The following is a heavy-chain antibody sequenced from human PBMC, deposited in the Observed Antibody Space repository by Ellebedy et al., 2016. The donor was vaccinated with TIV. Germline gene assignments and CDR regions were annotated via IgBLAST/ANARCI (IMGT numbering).Heavy chain of an antibody. Sequence: GESLKISCAASGFTFDDYGMNWVRQAPGKGLEWVSYISSSSSTIYYADSVKGRFTISRDNAKNSLYLQMNSLRDEDTAVYYCARELRSGELPDMGATNKHGNPFDYWGQGTLVTVSS. V-gene: IGHV3-48*02. CDR3: ARELRSGELPDMGATNKHGNPFDY. J-gene: IGHJ4*02. CDR2: ISSSSSTI. D-gene: IGHD1-26*01. CDR1: GFTFDDYG.